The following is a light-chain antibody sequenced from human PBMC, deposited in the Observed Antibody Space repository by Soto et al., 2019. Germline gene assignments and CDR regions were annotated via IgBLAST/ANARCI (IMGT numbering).Light chain of an antibody. J-gene: IGKJ4*01. Sequence: EIVLTQSPGTLSLSPGERVTLSCRASQSVGSRYLAWYQQKPGQAPRLLIYAASTRATGIPARFSGSGSGTEFTLTISSLQSVDFAVYYCQHYVTWPLTFGGGTKVDIK. CDR3: QHYVTWPLT. V-gene: IGKV3-15*01. CDR1: QSVGSRY. CDR2: AAS.